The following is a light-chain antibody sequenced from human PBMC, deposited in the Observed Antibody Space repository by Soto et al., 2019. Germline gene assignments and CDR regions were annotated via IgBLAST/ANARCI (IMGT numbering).Light chain of an antibody. Sequence: QSALTQPASVSGSPGQSLTISCTGTSSDVGGYNYVSWYQQHPGKAPKVMIFDVRNRPSGVSDRFSGSKSGNTASLTISGLQAEDEADYYCSSYTSSSTYVFGTGTKLTVL. J-gene: IGLJ1*01. V-gene: IGLV2-14*01. CDR1: SSDVGGYNY. CDR3: SSYTSSSTYV. CDR2: DVR.